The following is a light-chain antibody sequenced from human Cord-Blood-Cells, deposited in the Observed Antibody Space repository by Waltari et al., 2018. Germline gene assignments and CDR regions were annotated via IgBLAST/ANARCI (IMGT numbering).Light chain of an antibody. CDR2: CTS. CDR3: LLYYGGANWV. J-gene: IGLJ3*02. Sequence: QTLVTQEPSLTVSPGGTVPLTCASSTGTVPRGYYPNWFQQKPGQAPRALIYCTSNKHSWTPARFSGSLLGGKAALTLSGVQPEDEAEYYCLLYYGGANWVFGGGTKLTVL. V-gene: IGLV7-43*01. CDR1: TGTVPRGYY.